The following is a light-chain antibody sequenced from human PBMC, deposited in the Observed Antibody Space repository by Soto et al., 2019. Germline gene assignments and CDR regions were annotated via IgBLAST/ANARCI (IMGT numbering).Light chain of an antibody. CDR2: AAS. J-gene: IGKJ4*01. Sequence: DIQMTQSPSSLSASVGDRVNITCRASQGISNYLAWYQQKPGKVPKLLIYAASTLQSGVPSRFSGSGSGTDFTLTISSMQPEDVVTYYCQKYNSDHRTFGGGNKLTIK. V-gene: IGKV1-27*01. CDR3: QKYNSDHRT. CDR1: QGISNY.